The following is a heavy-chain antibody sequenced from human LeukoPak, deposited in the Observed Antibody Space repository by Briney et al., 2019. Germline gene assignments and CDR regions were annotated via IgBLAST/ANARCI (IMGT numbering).Heavy chain of an antibody. CDR1: GGTFSSYA. D-gene: IGHD6-6*01. CDR2: IIPIFGTA. V-gene: IGHV1-69*13. J-gene: IGHJ4*02. Sequence: SVKVSCKASGGTFSSYAVSWVRQAPGQGLEWMGGIIPIFGTANYAQKFQGRVTITADESTSTAYMELSSLRSEDTAVYYCARDSYSSSSVDYWGQGTLVTVSS. CDR3: ARDSYSSSSVDY.